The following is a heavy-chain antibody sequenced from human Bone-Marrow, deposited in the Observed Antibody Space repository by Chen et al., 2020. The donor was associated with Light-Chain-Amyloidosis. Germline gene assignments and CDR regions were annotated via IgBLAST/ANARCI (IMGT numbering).Heavy chain of an antibody. CDR3: ARVGSDYYDNSGFYPLDY. J-gene: IGHJ4*02. Sequence: QVQLHESGPGLVKPSGTLSLTCTVSGGSISSGKWWSCVRQSQGKGLEWIGEVYHNGGTNYNPSLKNRVTIFVDNSKNQFSLQLTSVTAADTAVYFCARVGSDYYDNSGFYPLDYWGQGTLVTVSS. CDR1: GGSISSGKW. V-gene: IGHV4-4*02. D-gene: IGHD3-22*01. CDR2: VYHNGGT.